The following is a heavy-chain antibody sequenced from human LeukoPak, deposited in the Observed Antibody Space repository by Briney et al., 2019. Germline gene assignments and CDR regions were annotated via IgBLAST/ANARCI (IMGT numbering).Heavy chain of an antibody. CDR3: AKHSIRDAFDI. J-gene: IGHJ3*02. V-gene: IGHV3-21*04. D-gene: IGHD2-21*01. Sequence: GGSLRLSCAASGFTFSSYSMNWVRKAPGKGLEWVSSISSSSSYIYYADSVKGRFTISRDNAKNTLYLQMNSLRAEDTAVYYCAKHSIRDAFDIWGQGTMVTVSS. CDR2: ISSSSSYI. CDR1: GFTFSSYS.